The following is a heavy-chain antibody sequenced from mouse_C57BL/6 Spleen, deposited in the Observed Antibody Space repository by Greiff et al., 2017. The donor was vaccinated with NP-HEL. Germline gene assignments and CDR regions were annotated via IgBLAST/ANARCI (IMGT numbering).Heavy chain of an antibody. CDR1: GYTFTDYY. V-gene: IGHV1-26*01. J-gene: IGHJ2*01. CDR2: INPNNGGT. CDR3: AKGAYYGSSYGFDY. D-gene: IGHD1-1*01. Sequence: EVQLQQSGPELVKPGASVKISCKASGYTFTDYYMNWVQQSHGKSLEWIGDINPNNGGTSYNQKFKGKATLTVDKSSSTAYMELRSLTSEDYAVYYCAKGAYYGSSYGFDYWGQGTTLTVSS.